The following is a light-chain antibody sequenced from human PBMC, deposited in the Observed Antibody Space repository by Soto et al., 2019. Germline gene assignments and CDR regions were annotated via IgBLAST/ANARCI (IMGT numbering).Light chain of an antibody. J-gene: IGLJ1*01. CDR3: QSYDISLSGFHV. CDR2: GNS. V-gene: IGLV1-40*01. CDR1: ISNIGAGYD. Sequence: QSVLTQPPSVSGAPGQRVTISCTGSISNIGAGYDVHWYQQLPGTVPKVLIYGNSNRPSGVPDRFSGSKSGTSASLAITGLQAEDEADYYCQSYDISLSGFHVFGNGTKVTVL.